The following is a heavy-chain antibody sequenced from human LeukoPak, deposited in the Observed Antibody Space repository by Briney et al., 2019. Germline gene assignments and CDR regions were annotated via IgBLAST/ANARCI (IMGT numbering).Heavy chain of an antibody. Sequence: GGSLRLSCAASGFTFSSYAMSWVRQAPGKGLEWVSAISGSGGSTYYADSVKGRFTISRDNAKNSLSLQMNSLRAEDTAVYYCASLIAAAGNLEHYNYDYYMDVWGKGTTVTVSS. J-gene: IGHJ6*03. CDR3: ASLIAAAGNLEHYNYDYYMDV. CDR1: GFTFSSYA. D-gene: IGHD6-13*01. V-gene: IGHV3-23*01. CDR2: ISGSGGST.